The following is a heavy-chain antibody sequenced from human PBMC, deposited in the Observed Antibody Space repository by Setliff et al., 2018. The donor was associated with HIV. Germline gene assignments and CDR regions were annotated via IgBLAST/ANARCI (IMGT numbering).Heavy chain of an antibody. J-gene: IGHJ3*02. CDR1: GYIITGYL. Sequence: SVKVSCKASGYIITGYLIHWVRQAPGQGLEWMGGTIPIFGTTNYAQTFQDRVTITADESTSTVYMELGSMRSEDTGVYYCARGATYYYDSSGYYSLLADAFDIWGQGTMVTVSS. V-gene: IGHV1-69*13. D-gene: IGHD3-22*01. CDR3: ARGATYYYDSSGYYSLLADAFDI. CDR2: TIPIFGTT.